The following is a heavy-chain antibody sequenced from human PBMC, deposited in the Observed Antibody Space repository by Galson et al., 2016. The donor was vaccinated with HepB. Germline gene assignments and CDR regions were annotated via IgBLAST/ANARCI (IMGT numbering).Heavy chain of an antibody. CDR2: ICPGDSRT. V-gene: IGHV5-51*01. D-gene: IGHD3-16*01. CDR1: GYSFTLYY. Sequence: QSGAEVKEPGESLKISCKAYGYSFTLYYIAWVRQMSGKGLEWMGIICPGDSRTRYSPSFQGQVTISVDKSISTAYLQWSSLKASDTAMYYCARRRGLGGWFDPWGQGTLVTVSS. J-gene: IGHJ5*02. CDR3: ARRRGLGGWFDP.